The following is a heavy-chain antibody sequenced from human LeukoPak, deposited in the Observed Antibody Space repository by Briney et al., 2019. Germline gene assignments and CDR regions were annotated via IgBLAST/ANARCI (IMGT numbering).Heavy chain of an antibody. CDR3: ARQLYDSSGYPFDY. Sequence: SETLSLTCTVPGASITTYFWSGIRQPPGKGLEWIGYIYHSGSTKYNPSLKSRVTISVDTSKNQFSLRLSSVTAADTAVYYCARQLYDSSGYPFDYWGQGTLVTVSS. CDR2: IYHSGST. CDR1: GASITTYF. D-gene: IGHD3-22*01. V-gene: IGHV4-59*08. J-gene: IGHJ4*02.